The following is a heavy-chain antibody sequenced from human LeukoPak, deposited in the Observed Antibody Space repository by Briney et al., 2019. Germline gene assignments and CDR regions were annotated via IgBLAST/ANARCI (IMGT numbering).Heavy chain of an antibody. Sequence: TSETLSLTCTVSGYSISSGYYWGWIRQPPGKGLEWIGSIYHSGGTYYNPSLKSRVTISVDTSKNQFSLKLSSVTAADTAVYYCARGLVGDGYSYGYFDYWGQGTLVTVSS. CDR2: IYHSGGT. V-gene: IGHV4-38-2*02. D-gene: IGHD5-18*01. CDR3: ARGLVGDGYSYGYFDY. CDR1: GYSISSGYY. J-gene: IGHJ4*02.